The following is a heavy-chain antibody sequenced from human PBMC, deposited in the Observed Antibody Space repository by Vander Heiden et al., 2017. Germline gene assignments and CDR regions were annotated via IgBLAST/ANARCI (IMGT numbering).Heavy chain of an antibody. D-gene: IGHD1-7*01. CDR2: VDPKNGDT. CDR3: ARDHPGTDGCFDY. J-gene: IGHJ4*02. CDR1: GFTFTGYY. Sequence: QVQLVQSGPEIGSPGASVTVSCETSGFTFTGYYIHWVRQAPGQGPEWMGWVDPKNGDTRFAQKFQGRLSMTGDTSINTAYMELRRLTSDDSGVYYCARDHPGTDGCFDYWGQGTLVTVSS. V-gene: IGHV1-2*02.